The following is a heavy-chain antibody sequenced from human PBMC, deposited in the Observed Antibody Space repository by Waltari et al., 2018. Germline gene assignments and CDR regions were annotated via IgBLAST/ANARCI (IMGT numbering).Heavy chain of an antibody. J-gene: IGHJ4*02. CDR3: ARGRKGFVTAAGINRGFDY. V-gene: IGHV4-34*01. D-gene: IGHD6-13*01. CDR1: GGSFSGYY. CDR2: INHIGST. Sequence: QVQLQQWGAGLLKPSETLSLTCAVYGGSFSGYYWSWIRQTPGKGLEWIGEINHIGSTNYNPSLKSRVTISVDTSKNQFSLKLSSVTAADTAVYYCARGRKGFVTAAGINRGFDYWGQGTLVTVSS.